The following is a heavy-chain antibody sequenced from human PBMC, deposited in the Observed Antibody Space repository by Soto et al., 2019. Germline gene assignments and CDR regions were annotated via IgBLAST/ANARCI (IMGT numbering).Heavy chain of an antibody. CDR2: ISGSGGST. D-gene: IGHD3-22*01. CDR3: AKALSEYYYDSSGYLA. Sequence: PGGSLRLSCAASGFTFSSYAMSWVRQAPGKGLEWVSAISGSGGSTYYADSVKGRFTISRDNSKNTLYLQMNSLGAEDTAVYYCAKALSEYYYDSSGYLAWGQGTLVTVSS. J-gene: IGHJ5*02. CDR1: GFTFSSYA. V-gene: IGHV3-23*01.